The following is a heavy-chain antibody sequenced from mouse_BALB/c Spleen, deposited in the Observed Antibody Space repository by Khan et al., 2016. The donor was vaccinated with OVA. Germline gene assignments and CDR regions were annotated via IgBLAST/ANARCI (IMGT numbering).Heavy chain of an antibody. CDR1: GFTFSTYG. CDR3: ARLAYYYDSEGFAY. V-gene: IGHV5-6*01. Sequence: EVQRVESGGDLVKPGGSLKLSCAASGFTFSTYGMSWVRQTPDKRLEWVATVSTGGGYTYYPDSVKGRFTISSDNAKNTLYLQMSSLKSEDTAMFYCARLAYYYDSEGFAYWGQGTLVTVSA. D-gene: IGHD1-1*01. CDR2: VSTGGGYT. J-gene: IGHJ3*01.